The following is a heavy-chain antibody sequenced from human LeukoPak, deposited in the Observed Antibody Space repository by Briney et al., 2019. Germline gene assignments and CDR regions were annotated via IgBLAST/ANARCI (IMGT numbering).Heavy chain of an antibody. CDR3: ATNSGYDGNWFDP. CDR2: IYYSGST. Sequence: PSETLSLTCTVSGGSISSYYWSWIRQPPGKGLEWIGYIYYSGSTNYNPSLKSRVTISVDTSKNQFSLKLSSVTAADTAVYYCATNSGYDGNWFDPWGQGTLVTVSS. J-gene: IGHJ5*02. CDR1: GGSISSYY. D-gene: IGHD5-12*01. V-gene: IGHV4-59*01.